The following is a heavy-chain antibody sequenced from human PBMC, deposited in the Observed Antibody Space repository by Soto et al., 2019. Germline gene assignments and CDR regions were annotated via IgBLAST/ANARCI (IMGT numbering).Heavy chain of an antibody. D-gene: IGHD3-10*01. CDR2: ISYDGSNK. V-gene: IGHV3-30*18. CDR1: GFTFSSYG. CDR3: ANPYGSGSYYNSYPLVY. J-gene: IGHJ4*02. Sequence: GGSLRLSCAASGFTFSSYGMHWVRQAPGKGLEWVAVISYDGSNKYYADSVKGRFTISRDNSKNTLYLQMNSLRAEDTAVYYCANPYGSGSYYNSYPLVYSGQGTLVTVSS.